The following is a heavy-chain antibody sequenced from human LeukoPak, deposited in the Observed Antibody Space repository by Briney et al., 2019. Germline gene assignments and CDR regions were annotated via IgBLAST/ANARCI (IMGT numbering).Heavy chain of an antibody. J-gene: IGHJ4*02. D-gene: IGHD3-9*01. CDR2: ISAYNGNT. V-gene: IGHV1-18*01. Sequence: ASVKVSCKASGYTFTSYGISWVRQAPGQGLEWMGWISAYNGNTNYAQKLQGRVTMTTDTSTSTAYMELRSLRSDDTAVYYCARDGDVLRYFDWLLYFDYWGQGTLVTVSS. CDR1: GYTFTSYG. CDR3: ARDGDVLRYFDWLLYFDY.